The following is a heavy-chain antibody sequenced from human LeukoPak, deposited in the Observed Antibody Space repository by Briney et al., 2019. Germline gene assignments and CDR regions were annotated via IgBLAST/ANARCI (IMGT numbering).Heavy chain of an antibody. CDR2: IRDRGNT. D-gene: IGHD1-14*01. CDR1: VFTLSSYA. CDR3: AKSGLNRFDY. J-gene: IGHJ4*02. Sequence: GGSLRLSCAPSVFTLSSYAVSSVRQAPGEGLEWVSDIRDRGNTYHTDPVKGRFTIPRHRSKNKMLLQMNRLRPEDAAVYYCAKSGLNRFDYWGQGTLVTVSS. V-gene: IGHV3-23*01.